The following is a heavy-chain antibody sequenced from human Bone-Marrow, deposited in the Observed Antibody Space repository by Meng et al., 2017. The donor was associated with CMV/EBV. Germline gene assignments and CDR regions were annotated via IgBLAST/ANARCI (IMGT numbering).Heavy chain of an antibody. V-gene: IGHV1-69*10. CDR3: ARGRSDVEPAGSQAQALRH. CDR2: IIPILRIP. Sequence: SVKVSCKASGGTFSSYAISWVRQAPGQGLEWMGGIIPILRIPNYAQKFQGRITITADQSTNTTYMEVSSLRSEDTAVYYCARGRSDVEPAGSQAQALRHWGQGTVVTVSS. CDR1: GGTFSSYA. D-gene: IGHD2-2*01. J-gene: IGHJ4*02.